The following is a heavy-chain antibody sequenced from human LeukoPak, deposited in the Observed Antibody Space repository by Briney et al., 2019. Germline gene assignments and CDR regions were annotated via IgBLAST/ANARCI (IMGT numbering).Heavy chain of an antibody. CDR3: ASLGTLRS. Sequence: SETLSLTCSVSGGSVSSSSYYWGWIRQPPGKGLEWIGGISHSGTNYNNPSLKSRVSISIDTSKNQFSVKLTSVTAADTAIYYCASLGTLRSWGQGTLATVSS. D-gene: IGHD7-27*01. J-gene: IGHJ5*02. CDR1: GGSVSSSSYY. V-gene: IGHV4-39*01. CDR2: ISHSGTN.